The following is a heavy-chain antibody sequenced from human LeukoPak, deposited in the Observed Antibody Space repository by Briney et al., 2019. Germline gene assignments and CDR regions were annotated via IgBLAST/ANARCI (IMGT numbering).Heavy chain of an antibody. CDR3: AKDRDRGYDSSGYYFDY. Sequence: GGSLRLSCAAPGFTFSSYAMSWVRQAPGKGLEWVSAISGSGGSTYYADSVKGRFTISRDNSKNTLYLQMNSLRAEDTAVYYCAKDRDRGYDSSGYYFDYWGQGTLVTVSS. J-gene: IGHJ4*02. V-gene: IGHV3-23*01. CDR2: ISGSGGST. CDR1: GFTFSSYA. D-gene: IGHD3-22*01.